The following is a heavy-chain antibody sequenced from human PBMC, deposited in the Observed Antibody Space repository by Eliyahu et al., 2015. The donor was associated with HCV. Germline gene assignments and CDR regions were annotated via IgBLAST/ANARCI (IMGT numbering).Heavy chain of an antibody. CDR1: GGSIRSSNW. Sequence: QVQLQESGPGLVKPSGTLSLTCAVXGGSIRSSNWWSWVRQPPGKGLEWIGEIYHSGSTNYNPSLKSRVTISVDKSKNQFSLKLSSVTAADTAVYYCARERERITMIVVVRGAFDIWGQGTMVTVSS. CDR2: IYHSGST. J-gene: IGHJ3*02. D-gene: IGHD3-22*01. V-gene: IGHV4-4*02. CDR3: ARERERITMIVVVRGAFDI.